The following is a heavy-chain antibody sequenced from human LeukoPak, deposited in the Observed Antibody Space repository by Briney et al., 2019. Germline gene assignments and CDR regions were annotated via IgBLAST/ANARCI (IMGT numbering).Heavy chain of an antibody. Sequence: GGSLRLSCAASGFTFSSYAMTWGRQAPGKGLEWVSTVTGSGSSTYYGDSVRRLFTISRDNSKNTLYLQMKALRAEDTAVYYCAKGPLGYCTAGACYFHYWGQGTLVTVSS. CDR3: AKGPLGYCTAGACYFHY. V-gene: IGHV3-23*01. D-gene: IGHD2-8*02. CDR2: VTGSGSST. CDR1: GFTFSSYA. J-gene: IGHJ4*02.